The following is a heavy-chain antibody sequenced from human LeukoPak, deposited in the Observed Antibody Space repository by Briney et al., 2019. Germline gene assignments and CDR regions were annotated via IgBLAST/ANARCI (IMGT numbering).Heavy chain of an antibody. Sequence: GGSLRLSCAASGFTFSDYSMTWIRQAPGKGLEWVSYIGSRGTTIYYADSVKGRFTISRGNAKNSLYLQMNSLRAEDTAVYYCARERDGYNRRYDYWGQGTLVTVSS. CDR3: ARERDGYNRRYDY. CDR1: GFTFSDYS. D-gene: IGHD5-24*01. J-gene: IGHJ4*02. CDR2: IGSRGTTI. V-gene: IGHV3-11*01.